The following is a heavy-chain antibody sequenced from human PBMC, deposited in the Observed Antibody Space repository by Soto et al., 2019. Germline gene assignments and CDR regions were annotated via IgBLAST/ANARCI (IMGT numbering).Heavy chain of an antibody. CDR1: GGSISSGGYY. V-gene: IGHV4-31*03. D-gene: IGHD2-15*01. CDR2: IYYSGST. CDR3: ARYSPLRDGDYFDY. J-gene: IGHJ4*02. Sequence: QVQLQESGPGLVKPSQTLSLTCTVSGGSISSGGYYWSWIRQHPGKGLEWIGYIYYSGSTYYNPSLKSRVTXAVXTXTTQFSLTLSSVTAADTAVYYCARYSPLRDGDYFDYWGQGTLVTVSS.